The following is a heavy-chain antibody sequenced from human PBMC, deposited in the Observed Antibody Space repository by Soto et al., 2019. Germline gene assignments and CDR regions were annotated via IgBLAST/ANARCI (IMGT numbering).Heavy chain of an antibody. J-gene: IGHJ6*02. CDR1: GDSVSINIAA. V-gene: IGHV6-1*01. Sequence: LSQTLSLTCAISGDSVSINIAAWNWIRQSPSRGLEWLGRTYYRSKWYNDYAVSVKSRITINPDTSKNQFSLQLNSVTPEDTAVYYCARDSRIAARPYYYYYGMDVWGQGTTVTVSS. CDR3: ARDSRIAARPYYYYYGMDV. CDR2: TYYRSKWYN. D-gene: IGHD6-6*01.